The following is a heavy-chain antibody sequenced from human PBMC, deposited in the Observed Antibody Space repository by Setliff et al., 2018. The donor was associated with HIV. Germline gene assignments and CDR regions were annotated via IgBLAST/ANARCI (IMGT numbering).Heavy chain of an antibody. CDR1: GGSISSYY. CDR3: ARVVDTSGGYWGSFYRYMDV. Sequence: PSETLSLTCTVSGGSISSYYWSWIRQPPGKGLEWIGYIYYSGSTNYNPSLKSRLTISIDTSKNQFSLKLNSVTATDTAVYYCARVVDTSGGYWGSFYRYMDVWGKGTTVTVSS. CDR2: IYYSGST. J-gene: IGHJ6*03. V-gene: IGHV4-59*08. D-gene: IGHD3-10*01.